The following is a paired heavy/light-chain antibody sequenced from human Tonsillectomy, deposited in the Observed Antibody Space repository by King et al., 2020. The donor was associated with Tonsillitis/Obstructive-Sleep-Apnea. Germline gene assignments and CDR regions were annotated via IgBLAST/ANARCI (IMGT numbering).Heavy chain of an antibody. CDR2: IYYSGST. CDR3: ARILYTSGWPIDY. J-gene: IGHJ4*02. V-gene: IGHV4-39*01. Sequence: QVQLQESGPGLVKPSETLSLTCAVSGGSISNTNFYWGWIRQPPGKGLEWIGHIYYSGSTYKNPSLKSRLSMSVDTSRNQFSLKLSFVTAADTAVYYCARILYTSGWPIDYWGQGTLVTVSS. CDR1: GGSISNTNFY. D-gene: IGHD6-19*01.
Light chain of an antibody. CDR3: QQPGIT. J-gene: IGKJ5*01. CDR2: TAS. CDR1: PGIRSN. Sequence: DIQLTQSPSFLSASVGDRVTITCRASPGIRSNLAWYQQKPGKAPKLLIYTASTLQSGVPSRFSGSASGTEFTLTISSLQPEDFATYYCQQPGITFGQGTRLEIK. V-gene: IGKV1-9*01.